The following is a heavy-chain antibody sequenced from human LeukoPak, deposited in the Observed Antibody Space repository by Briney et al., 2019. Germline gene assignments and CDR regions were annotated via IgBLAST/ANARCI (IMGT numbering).Heavy chain of an antibody. Sequence: GGSLRLSCAASGFTFDDYAMHWVRQAPGKGLEWVSLISGHADSTFYADSGKGRFTISRDSAKNSLYLQMNSLRAEDTAVYYCAREHTPFGSGCTAAYWGQGTLVTVSS. D-gene: IGHD6-19*01. CDR2: ISGHADST. V-gene: IGHV3-43*02. CDR1: GFTFDDYA. CDR3: AREHTPFGSGCTAAY. J-gene: IGHJ4*02.